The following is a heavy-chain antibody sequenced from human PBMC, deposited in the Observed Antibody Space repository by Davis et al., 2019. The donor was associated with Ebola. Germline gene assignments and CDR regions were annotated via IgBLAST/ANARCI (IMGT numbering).Heavy chain of an antibody. V-gene: IGHV3-30*03. D-gene: IGHD2-15*01. CDR1: GFTFSSYG. J-gene: IGHJ4*02. CDR2: ISYDGSNK. Sequence: GGSLRLSCAASGFTFSSYGMHWVRQAPGKGLEWVAVISYDGSNKYYADSVKGRFTISRDNSKNTLYLQMNSLRAEDTAVYYCARVSLLRSYYFDYWGQGTLVTVSS. CDR3: ARVSLLRSYYFDY.